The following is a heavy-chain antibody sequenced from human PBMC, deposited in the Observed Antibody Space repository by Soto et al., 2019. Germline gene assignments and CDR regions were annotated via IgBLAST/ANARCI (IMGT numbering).Heavy chain of an antibody. CDR3: AILRGPGSYPMGAMDV. CDR2: IYPGDSDT. CDR1: GYSFTSYW. D-gene: IGHD3-10*01. V-gene: IGHV5-51*01. Sequence: GESLKISCKGSGYSFTSYWIGWVRQMPGKGLEWMGIIYPGDSDTRYSPSFQGQVTISADKSISTAYLQWSSLKASDTAMYYCAILRGPGSYPMGAMDVWGQGTTVTVSS. J-gene: IGHJ6*02.